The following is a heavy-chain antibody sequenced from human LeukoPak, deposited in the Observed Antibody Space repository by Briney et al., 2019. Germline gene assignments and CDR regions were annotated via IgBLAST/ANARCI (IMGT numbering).Heavy chain of an antibody. D-gene: IGHD2-15*01. Sequence: ASVKVSCKASGYTFTNYGITWVRQAPGQGLEWMGWVSAYNGDTQFAEKFQDRVTMTTDTSTSTAYMELRSLRSDDTAVYYCARTPSVVVVAALDYWGQGTLVTVSS. CDR2: VSAYNGDT. J-gene: IGHJ4*02. CDR3: ARTPSVVVVAALDY. V-gene: IGHV1-18*01. CDR1: GYTFTNYG.